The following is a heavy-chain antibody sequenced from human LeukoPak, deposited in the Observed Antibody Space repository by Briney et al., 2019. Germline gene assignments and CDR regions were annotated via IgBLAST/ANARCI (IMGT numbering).Heavy chain of an antibody. J-gene: IGHJ4*02. CDR3: STDLYDY. CDR2: IYSKTDGGTT. Sequence: GGSLRLSCAASGFTFSSYWMSWVRQAPGKGLEWVGRIYSKTDGGTTDYAAPVKGRFTISRDDSKNIIYLQMNSLKTEDTAVYYCSTDLYDYWGQGTLVTVSS. CDR1: GFTFSSYW. V-gene: IGHV3-15*01.